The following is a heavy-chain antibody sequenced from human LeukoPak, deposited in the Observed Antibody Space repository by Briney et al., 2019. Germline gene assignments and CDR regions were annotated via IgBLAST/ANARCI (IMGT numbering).Heavy chain of an antibody. Sequence: ASVKVSCKVSGYTLTELSMHWVRQAPGKGLEWMGGFDPGDGETIYAQKFQGRVTMTEDTSTDTAYMELSSLRSEDAAVYYCVFPLSFGAALDYWGQGTLVTVSS. J-gene: IGHJ4*02. CDR3: VFPLSFGAALDY. CDR1: GYTLTELS. CDR2: FDPGDGET. V-gene: IGHV1-24*01. D-gene: IGHD3-10*01.